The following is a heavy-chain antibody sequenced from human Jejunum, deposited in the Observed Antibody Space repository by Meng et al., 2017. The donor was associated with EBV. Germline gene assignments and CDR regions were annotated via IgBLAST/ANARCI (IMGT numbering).Heavy chain of an antibody. J-gene: IGHJ4*02. V-gene: IGHV4-34*01. CDR1: GGSFRGYY. D-gene: IGHD2-8*02. CDR2: VHFSGIT. CDR3: ARRTGDYVVGY. Sequence: QGQLHQWGAVRLRPTAPLSLTCAVYGGSFRGYYWSWVRQPPRVGLEYIGEVHFSGITNYTPSIKCRVTMSVDASKNQFSLRLTSVTAADTAVYYCARRTGDYVVGYWGQGTLVTVSS.